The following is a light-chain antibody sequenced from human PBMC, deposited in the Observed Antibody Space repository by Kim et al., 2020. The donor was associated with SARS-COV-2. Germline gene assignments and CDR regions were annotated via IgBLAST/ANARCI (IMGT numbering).Light chain of an antibody. Sequence: GQSITISCTGTSSAVGGYNYVSWYQQHPGKVPKLIIYDVSQRPSGVSNRFSGSKSGNTASLTISGLQAEDEADYYCSSYTISITYVFGTGTKVTVL. CDR2: DVS. V-gene: IGLV2-14*04. J-gene: IGLJ1*01. CDR3: SSYTISITYV. CDR1: SSAVGGYNY.